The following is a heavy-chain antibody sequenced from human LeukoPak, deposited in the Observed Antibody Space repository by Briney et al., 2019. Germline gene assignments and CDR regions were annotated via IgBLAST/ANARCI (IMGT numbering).Heavy chain of an antibody. J-gene: IGHJ4*02. V-gene: IGHV4-39*01. CDR2: IYYSGST. Sequence: SETLSLTCTVSGGSISSSSYYWGWIRQPPGKGLEWIGSIYYSGSTYYNPSLKSRVTISVDTSKNQFSLKLSSVTAADTAVYYCARGQDGYNPFDYWGQGTLVTVSS. CDR3: ARGQDGYNPFDY. D-gene: IGHD5-24*01. CDR1: GGSISSSSYY.